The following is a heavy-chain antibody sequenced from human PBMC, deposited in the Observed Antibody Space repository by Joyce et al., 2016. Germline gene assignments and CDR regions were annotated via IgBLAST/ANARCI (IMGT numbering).Heavy chain of an antibody. J-gene: IGHJ6*03. CDR1: GFASFTDYY. V-gene: IGHV3-11*04. CDR3: ARDRVQWSYGAVSNHFYMDV. D-gene: IGHD3-16*01. Sequence: QVQLVESGGGVAKPGGSLRLSCVASGFASFTDYYMIWIRQAPGKGLEWVAFMGSSEIPIYYADAVKGRFTIARDNSKNSLFLQMHNLRVEDSAVYYCARDRVQWSYGAVSNHFYMDVWGKGTTVAVSS. CDR2: MGSSEIPI.